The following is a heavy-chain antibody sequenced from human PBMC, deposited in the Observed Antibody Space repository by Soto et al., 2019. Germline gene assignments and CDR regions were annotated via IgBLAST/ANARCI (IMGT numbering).Heavy chain of an antibody. CDR3: ARDRPRVTGRAFDI. CDR2: IYHSGST. CDR1: GGSFSGYY. V-gene: IGHV4-34*01. J-gene: IGHJ3*02. Sequence: SETLSLTCAVYGGSFSGYYWSWIRQPPGKGLEWIGEIYHSGSTNYNPSLKSRVTISVDTSKNQFSLKLSSVTAADTAVYYCARDRPRVTGRAFDIWGQGTMVTVSS. D-gene: IGHD1-20*01.